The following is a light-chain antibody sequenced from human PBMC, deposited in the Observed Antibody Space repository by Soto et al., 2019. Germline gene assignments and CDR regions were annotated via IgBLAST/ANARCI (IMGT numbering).Light chain of an antibody. V-gene: IGKV1-9*01. CDR2: AAS. CDR3: LQHNSYPPTWT. Sequence: IQFTQSPSFLSASVGDRVTITCRASQVISSYLAWYQQKPETAPKLLIYAASTLQSGVRSRFSGSGSGTEFTLTISSLQPEDFATYYCLQHNSYPPTWTFGQGTKVDIK. J-gene: IGKJ1*01. CDR1: QVISSY.